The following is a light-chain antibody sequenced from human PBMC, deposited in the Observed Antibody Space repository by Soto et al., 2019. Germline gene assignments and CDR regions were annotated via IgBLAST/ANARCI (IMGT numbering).Light chain of an antibody. CDR1: SSNIGAGYD. CDR2: GNK. Sequence: QSVLTQPPSVSGAPGQRVTISCTGSSSNIGAGYDVHWYQQRRGTAPKLLIYGNKNRPSGVPDRFSGSKSGTSASLAITGLQAEDEADYYCQSYDSSLSVSYVFGTGTKVTVL. V-gene: IGLV1-40*01. CDR3: QSYDSSLSVSYV. J-gene: IGLJ1*01.